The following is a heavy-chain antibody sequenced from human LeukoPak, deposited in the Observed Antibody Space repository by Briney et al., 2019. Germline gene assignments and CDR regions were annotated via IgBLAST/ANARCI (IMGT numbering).Heavy chain of an antibody. V-gene: IGHV1-69*13. CDR1: GGTFSSYA. CDR3: ARGKKYSSSPRLDY. J-gene: IGHJ4*02. D-gene: IGHD6-6*01. CDR2: IIPIFGTA. Sequence: ASVKVSCKASGGTFSSYAISWVRQAPGQGLEWMGGIIPIFGTANYAQKFQGRVTITADESTSTAYMELSSLRSEDTAVYYCARGKKYSSSPRLDYWGQGTLVTVSS.